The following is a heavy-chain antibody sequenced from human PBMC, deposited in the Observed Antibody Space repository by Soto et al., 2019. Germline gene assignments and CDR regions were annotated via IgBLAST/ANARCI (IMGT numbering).Heavy chain of an antibody. Sequence: SDTLSLTCAVDGGSFSGYYWSGIGQPPGKGLEWIGEINHSGSTNYNPSLKSRVTISVDTSKNQFSLKLSSVTAADTAVYYCARGRGCSSTSCQYYYYYGMDVWGQGTTVT. D-gene: IGHD2-2*01. CDR3: ARGRGCSSTSCQYYYYYGMDV. J-gene: IGHJ6*02. V-gene: IGHV4-34*01. CDR2: INHSGST. CDR1: GGSFSGYY.